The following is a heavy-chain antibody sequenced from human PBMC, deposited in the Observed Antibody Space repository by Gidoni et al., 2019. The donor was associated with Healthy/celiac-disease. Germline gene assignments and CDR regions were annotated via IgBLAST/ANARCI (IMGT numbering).Heavy chain of an antibody. D-gene: IGHD3-16*01. V-gene: IGHV3-23*01. CDR3: AKDEGPFILGGFDY. CDR1: GFTFRSYA. J-gene: IGHJ4*02. CDR2: ISGSGVST. Sequence: EVQLLESGGGWVQPGGSLRLSWAASGFTFRSYAMSWVRQAPGKGLDWVSAISGSGVSTYYADSVKGRFTISRDNSKNTLYLQMNSLRAEDTAVYYCAKDEGPFILGGFDYWGQGTLVTVSS.